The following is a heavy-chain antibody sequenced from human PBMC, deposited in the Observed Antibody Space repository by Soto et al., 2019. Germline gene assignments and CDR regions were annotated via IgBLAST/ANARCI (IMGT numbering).Heavy chain of an antibody. V-gene: IGHV3-30-3*01. CDR3: GSASSGSPYVGNYYYYYGMDV. Sequence: QVQLVESGGGVVQPGRSLRLSCAASGFTFSSYAMHWVRQAPGKGLEWVAVISYDGSNKYYADSVKGRFTISRDNSKNTLYLQMNSLRAEDTAVYYCGSASSGSPYVGNYYYYYGMDVWGQGTTVTVSS. CDR1: GFTFSSYA. J-gene: IGHJ6*02. CDR2: ISYDGSNK. D-gene: IGHD3-10*01.